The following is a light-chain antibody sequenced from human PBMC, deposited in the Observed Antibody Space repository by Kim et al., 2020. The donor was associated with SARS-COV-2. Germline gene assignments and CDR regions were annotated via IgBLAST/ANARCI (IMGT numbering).Light chain of an antibody. CDR3: AVWDDSLNGPV. J-gene: IGLJ3*02. CDR2: SKN. Sequence: QSVLTQPPSASGTPGQRVTISCSGNSSNIGSKNVNWYQQLPGTAPKLLIYSKNQRPSGVPDRFSGSKSGTSASLAISGLQSEDEADYYCAVWDDSLNGPVFGGGTQLTVL. CDR1: SSNIGSKN. V-gene: IGLV1-44*01.